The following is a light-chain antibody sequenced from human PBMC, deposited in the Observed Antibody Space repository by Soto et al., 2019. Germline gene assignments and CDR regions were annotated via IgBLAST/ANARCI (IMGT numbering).Light chain of an antibody. J-gene: IGLJ1*01. CDR1: SSDVGGYDY. CDR2: DVT. V-gene: IGLV2-8*01. Sequence: QSALTQPPSASGSPGQSVAISCTGTSSDVGGYDYVSWYQQHPGKAPKLMIYDVTKRPSGVPDRFSGSKSGNTASLTVSGLQAEDEADYYCSSYAGTHIVFGTVTKLTVL. CDR3: SSYAGTHIV.